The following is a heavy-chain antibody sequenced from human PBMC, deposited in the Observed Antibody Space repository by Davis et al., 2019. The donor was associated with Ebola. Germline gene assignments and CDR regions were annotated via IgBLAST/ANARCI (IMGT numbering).Heavy chain of an antibody. Sequence: GESLKTSCADSVITLSSYAMTWVRQAPGKGLEWVSAISGSGGTTYYAGSVKGRFTISRDNSRSTLYLQMNTLRADDTAVYYCVKDLGTSGIFEIWGQGTVVTVSS. CDR3: VKDLGTSGIFEI. CDR1: VITLSSYA. CDR2: ISGSGGTT. D-gene: IGHD1-7*01. J-gene: IGHJ3*02. V-gene: IGHV3-23*01.